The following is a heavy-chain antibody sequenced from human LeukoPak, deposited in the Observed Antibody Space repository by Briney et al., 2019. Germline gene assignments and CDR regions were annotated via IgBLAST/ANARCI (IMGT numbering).Heavy chain of an antibody. CDR2: INSDGSST. J-gene: IGHJ4*02. CDR3: ARGLHYYDSSGLPGY. CDR1: GFTFSSYW. Sequence: GGSLRLSCAASGFTFSSYWMHWVRQAPGKGLVWVSRINSDGSSTSYADSVKGRFTISRDNAKNTLYLQMNSLRAEDTAVYYCARGLHYYDSSGLPGYWGQGTLVTVSS. V-gene: IGHV3-74*01. D-gene: IGHD3-22*01.